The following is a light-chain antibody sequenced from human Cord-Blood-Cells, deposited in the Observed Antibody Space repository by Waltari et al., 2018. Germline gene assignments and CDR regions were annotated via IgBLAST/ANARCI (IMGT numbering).Light chain of an antibody. CDR3: SSYTSSSTLEVV. V-gene: IGLV2-14*01. Sequence: QSALTQPASVSGSPGQSITISCTGTSSDVGGYNYVSWYQQHPGKAPKLMIYEVSNRPSGVSNRFSGYKSGNTASLTISGLQAEDEADYYCSSYTSSSTLEVVFGGGTKLTVL. CDR2: EVS. J-gene: IGLJ2*01. CDR1: SSDVGGYNY.